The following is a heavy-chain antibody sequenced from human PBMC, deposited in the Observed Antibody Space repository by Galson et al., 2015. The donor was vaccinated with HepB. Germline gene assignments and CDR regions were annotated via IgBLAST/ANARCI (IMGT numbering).Heavy chain of an antibody. CDR2: IIPIFGTA. CDR3: ARDQGLVYYYDSSGSLDY. D-gene: IGHD3-22*01. V-gene: IGHV1-69*13. J-gene: IGHJ4*02. CDR1: GGTFSSYA. Sequence: SVKVSCKASGGTFSSYAISWVRQAPGQGLEWMEEIIPIFGTANYAQKFQGRVTITADESTSTAYMELSSLRSEDTAVYYCARDQGLVYYYDSSGSLDYWGQGTLVTVSS.